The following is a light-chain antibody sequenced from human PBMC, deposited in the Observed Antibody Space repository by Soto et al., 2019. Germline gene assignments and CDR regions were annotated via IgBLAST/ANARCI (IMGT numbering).Light chain of an antibody. J-gene: IGKJ3*01. CDR1: QSVSGSY. V-gene: IGKV3-20*01. Sequence: EIVLTQSPGTLSLSPGERADLSCRASQSVSGSYVAWYQQKPGQAPRLLIYGVSNRATGIPDRFSGSGSGTDFTLTITRLEPEDFAVYSCQQYGRSPFTFGPGTKVDIK. CDR2: GVS. CDR3: QQYGRSPFT.